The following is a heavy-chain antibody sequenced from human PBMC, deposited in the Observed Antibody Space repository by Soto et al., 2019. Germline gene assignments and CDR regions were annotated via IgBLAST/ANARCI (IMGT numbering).Heavy chain of an antibody. V-gene: IGHV1-69*12. CDR2: IMPVFPTP. Sequence: QVQLVQSGAEVKKPGSSVKVSCKTSGGTFSTSAISWVRQAPGQGLEWVGGIMPVFPTPDYAQNFQGRVTITADDSTTTAYLELTSLPADDTAVYYCARDKDRLQLGGNYYYILDVWGQGTAITVSS. D-gene: IGHD1-1*01. CDR3: ARDKDRLQLGGNYYYILDV. CDR1: GGTFSTSA. J-gene: IGHJ6*02.